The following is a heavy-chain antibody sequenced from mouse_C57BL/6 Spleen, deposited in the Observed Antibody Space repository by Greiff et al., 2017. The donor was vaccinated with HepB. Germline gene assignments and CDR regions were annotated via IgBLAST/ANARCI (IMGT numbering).Heavy chain of an antibody. J-gene: IGHJ4*01. CDR3: ARPTDYGAMDY. CDR1: GFTFSDYG. V-gene: IGHV5-17*01. Sequence: EVKLVESGGGLAKPGGSLKLSCAASGFTFSDYGMHWVRQAPEKGLEWVAYISSGSSTIYYADTVKGRFTISRDNAKNTLFLQMTSLRSEDTAMYYCARPTDYGAMDYWGQGTSVTVSS. D-gene: IGHD1-1*01. CDR2: ISSGSSTI.